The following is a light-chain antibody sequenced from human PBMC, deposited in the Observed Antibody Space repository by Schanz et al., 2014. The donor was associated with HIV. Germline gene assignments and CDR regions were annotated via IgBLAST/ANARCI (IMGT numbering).Light chain of an antibody. J-gene: IGKJ2*01. Sequence: DIQMTQSPSTLSASVGDRVTITCRASQSISSWLAWYQQKPGKAPKLLIYKASSLESGVPSRFSGSGSGTEFTLTISSLQPDDFATYYCQQSYSTPYTLGQGTKLEIK. CDR1: QSISSW. CDR2: KAS. CDR3: QQSYSTPYT. V-gene: IGKV1-5*03.